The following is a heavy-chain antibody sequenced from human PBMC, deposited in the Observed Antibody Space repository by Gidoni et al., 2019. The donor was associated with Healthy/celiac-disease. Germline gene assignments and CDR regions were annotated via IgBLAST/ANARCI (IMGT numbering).Heavy chain of an antibody. CDR1: GGTFSRYA. V-gene: IGHV1-69*01. D-gene: IGHD3-22*01. Sequence: QVQLVQSGAEVKKPGSSVKVSCKASGGTFSRYAISWVRQAPGQGLEWMGGIIPIFGTANYAQKFQGRVTITADESTSTAYMELSSLRSEDTAVYYCARDRSYYDSSGYYHYYYYGMDVWGQGTTVTVSS. CDR3: ARDRSYYDSSGYYHYYYYGMDV. J-gene: IGHJ6*02. CDR2: IIPIFGTA.